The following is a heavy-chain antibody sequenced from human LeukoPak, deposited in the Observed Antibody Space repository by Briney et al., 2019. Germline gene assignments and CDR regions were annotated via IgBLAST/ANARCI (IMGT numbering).Heavy chain of an antibody. V-gene: IGHV1-2*04. CDR3: ARADGSGSFYGMDV. D-gene: IGHD3-10*01. Sequence: ASVKVSCKASGGIFSSSALNWVRQAPGQGLEWMGWINPNSGGTNYAQKFQGWVTMTRDTSISTAYMELSRLRSDDTAVYYCARADGSGSFYGMDVWGQGTTVTVSS. J-gene: IGHJ6*02. CDR2: INPNSGGT. CDR1: GGIFSSSA.